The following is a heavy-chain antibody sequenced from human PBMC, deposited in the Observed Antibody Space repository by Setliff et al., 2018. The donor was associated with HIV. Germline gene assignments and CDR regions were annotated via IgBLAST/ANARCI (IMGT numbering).Heavy chain of an antibody. D-gene: IGHD2-15*01. CDR1: GYTFSNYA. Sequence: AASVKVSCKASGYTFSNYAIIWVRQAPGQGLEWMGWISAYNGYTNYAQNLQGRVTMTTDTSTSTAYMELRSLRSDDTAVYYCARFCSGGSCWYEDWFDPWGQGTLVTVSS. CDR3: ARFCSGGSCWYEDWFDP. J-gene: IGHJ5*02. CDR2: ISAYNGYT. V-gene: IGHV1-18*01.